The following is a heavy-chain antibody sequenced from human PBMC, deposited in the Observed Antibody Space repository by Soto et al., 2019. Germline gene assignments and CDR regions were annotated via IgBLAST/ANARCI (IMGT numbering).Heavy chain of an antibody. CDR2: FDPEDGET. V-gene: IGHV1-24*01. CDR1: GYTLTELS. J-gene: IGHJ5*02. D-gene: IGHD3-10*01. Sequence: ASVKVSCKVSGYTLTELSMHWVRQAPGKGLEWMGGFDPEDGETIYAQKFQGRVTMTEDTSTDTAYMELSSLRSEDTAVYYCATRRITMVRGSLQFDPWGQGTLVTVSS. CDR3: ATRRITMVRGSLQFDP.